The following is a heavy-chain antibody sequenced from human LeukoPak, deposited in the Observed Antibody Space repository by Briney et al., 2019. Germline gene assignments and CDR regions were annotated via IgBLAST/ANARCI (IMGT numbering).Heavy chain of an antibody. CDR3: VKELLTTTSGIDY. V-gene: IGHV3-64D*09. CDR2: INSNGRST. Sequence: PGGSLRLSCSASGFTFSAYAMHWVRQAPGKGLEYVAAINSNGRSTYYADSAKGRFTVSRDNSKNTVYLQMSSLRAEDTAIYYCVKELLTTTSGIDYWGQGTLVTVSS. D-gene: IGHD4/OR15-4a*01. CDR1: GFTFSAYA. J-gene: IGHJ4*02.